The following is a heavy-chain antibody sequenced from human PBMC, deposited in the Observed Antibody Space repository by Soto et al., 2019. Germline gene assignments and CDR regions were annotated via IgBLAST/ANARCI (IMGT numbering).Heavy chain of an antibody. CDR2: INHSGST. D-gene: IGHD2-2*01. V-gene: IGHV4-34*01. CDR1: GGSFSGYY. J-gene: IGHJ4*02. Sequence: SETLSLTCAVYGGSFSGYYWNWIRQPPGKGLEWIGEINHSGSTNYNPSLKSRVTISVDTSKNQFSLKLSSVTAADTAVYYCALAPIGYCSSTSCHRDYWGQGTLVTVS. CDR3: ALAPIGYCSSTSCHRDY.